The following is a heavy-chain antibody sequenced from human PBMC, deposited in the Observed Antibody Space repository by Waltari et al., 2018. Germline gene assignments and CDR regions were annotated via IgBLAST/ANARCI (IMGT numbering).Heavy chain of an antibody. D-gene: IGHD2-8*01. V-gene: IGHV3-53*01. CDR2: IYSGGST. CDR3: ARSVYALYYFDY. J-gene: IGHJ4*02. CDR1: GFTVSSNY. Sequence: EVQLVESGGGLIQPGGSLRLSCAASGFTVSSNYMSWVRQAPGKGLEWVSVIYSGGSTYYADSVKGRFTISRDNSKNKLYLQMNSLRAEDTAVYYCARSVYALYYFDYWGQGTLVTVSS.